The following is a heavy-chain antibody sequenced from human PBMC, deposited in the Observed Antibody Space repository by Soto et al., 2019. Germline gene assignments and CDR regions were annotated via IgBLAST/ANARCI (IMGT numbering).Heavy chain of an antibody. Sequence: SETLSLTCAVSGGSISSGGYSWSWIRQPPGKGLEWIGYIYHSGSTYYNPSLKSRVTISVDRSKNQFSLKLSSVTAADTAVYYCARDRAAAGWFDPWGQGTLVTVSS. CDR2: IYHSGST. CDR1: GGSISSGGYS. J-gene: IGHJ5*02. CDR3: ARDRAAAGWFDP. V-gene: IGHV4-30-2*01. D-gene: IGHD6-13*01.